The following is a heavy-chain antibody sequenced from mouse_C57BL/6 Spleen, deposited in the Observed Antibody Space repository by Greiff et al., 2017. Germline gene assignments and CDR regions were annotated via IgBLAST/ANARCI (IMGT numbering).Heavy chain of an antibody. CDR3: ARFTTVNFDN. CDR2: IYPGDGDT. D-gene: IGHD1-1*01. J-gene: IGHJ2*01. V-gene: IGHV1-82*01. Sequence: QVQLQQSGPELVKPGASVKISCKASGYAFSSSWMNWVKQRPGKGLEWIGRIYPGDGDTNYNGKFKGKATLTADKSSSTAYMQLSRLTSEDSAVYFCARFTTVNFDNWGKGTTLKVSS. CDR1: GYAFSSSW.